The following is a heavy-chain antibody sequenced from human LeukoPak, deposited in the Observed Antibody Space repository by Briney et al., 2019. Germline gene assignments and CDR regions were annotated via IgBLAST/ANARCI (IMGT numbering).Heavy chain of an antibody. Sequence: PSETLSLTCTVSGVTFANYAMTWVRQPPGKGLEWIGYICYSGSTNYKPSLKSRVTISVDTSKNQFSLKLSSVTAADTAVYYCARMSGGAGHNSNWFDPWGQGTLVTVSS. CDR3: ARMSGGAGHNSNWFDP. J-gene: IGHJ5*02. V-gene: IGHV4-59*08. D-gene: IGHD5-24*01. CDR2: ICYSGST. CDR1: GVTFANYA.